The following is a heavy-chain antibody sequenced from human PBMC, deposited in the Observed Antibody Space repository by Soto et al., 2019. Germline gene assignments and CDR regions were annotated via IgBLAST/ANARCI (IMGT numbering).Heavy chain of an antibody. Sequence: QVQLMQSGAEVRKPGASVKVSCKASGYTFTDYDINWVRQATGQGLEWMGWMTPNSGNTGYAQKFQGRVTMTRDTSRSTAYMELSSLTSEETAGYYCARNLYGTGRFDRWGQGTLVTVSS. D-gene: IGHD3-10*01. CDR3: ARNLYGTGRFDR. V-gene: IGHV1-8*02. J-gene: IGHJ5*02. CDR2: MTPNSGNT. CDR1: GYTFTDYD.